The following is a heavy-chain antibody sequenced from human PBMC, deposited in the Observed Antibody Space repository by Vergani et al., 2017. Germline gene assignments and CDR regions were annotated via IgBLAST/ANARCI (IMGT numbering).Heavy chain of an antibody. CDR3: ASHPGYGSSWHNYYYSYMDV. D-gene: IGHD6-13*01. CDR2: ISGSGGST. Sequence: EVQLLESGGGLVQPGGSLRLFCAASGFTFSSYAMSWVRLAPGKGLECVSSISGSGGSTYYADSVKGRFTMSRDNSKNTLYLQMNSLRAEDTTVYYCASHPGYGSSWHNYYYSYMDVWGKXP. CDR1: GFTFSSYA. V-gene: IGHV3-23*01. J-gene: IGHJ6*03.